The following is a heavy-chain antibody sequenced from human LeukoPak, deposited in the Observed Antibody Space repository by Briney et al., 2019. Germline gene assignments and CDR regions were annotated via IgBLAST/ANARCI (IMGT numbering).Heavy chain of an antibody. Sequence: SETLSLTCTVSGGSISSYYWSWIRQPPGKGLEWIGYIYYSGSTNYNPSLKSRVTISVDTSKNQFSLKLSSVTAADTAVYYCARDREGAPPFDYWGQGTLVTVSS. V-gene: IGHV4-59*12. D-gene: IGHD1-26*01. CDR2: IYYSGST. CDR1: GGSISSYY. CDR3: ARDREGAPPFDY. J-gene: IGHJ4*02.